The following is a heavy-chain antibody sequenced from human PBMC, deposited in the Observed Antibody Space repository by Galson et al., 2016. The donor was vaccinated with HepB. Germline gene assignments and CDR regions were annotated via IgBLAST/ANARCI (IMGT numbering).Heavy chain of an antibody. J-gene: IGHJ4*02. CDR3: VRDGSGCCHFDN. V-gene: IGHV3-7*01. CDR2: VKYDGSEK. CDR1: GFSLSSYW. Sequence: SLRLSCAASGFSLSSYWMSWVRQAPGKGLEWVANVKYDGSEKYYVDSVKGRFTISRDNAKNSMSLQMNSLSAEDTAVYYCVRDGSGCCHFDNWGQGTLITVSP. D-gene: IGHD1-26*01.